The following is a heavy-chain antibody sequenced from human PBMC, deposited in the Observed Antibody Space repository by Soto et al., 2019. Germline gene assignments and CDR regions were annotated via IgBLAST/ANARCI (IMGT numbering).Heavy chain of an antibody. CDR1: GFTFSSYA. D-gene: IGHD6-19*01. J-gene: IGHJ5*02. V-gene: IGHV3-30-3*01. CDR2: ISYDGSNK. CDR3: ARELYSSGWQYSWWFGT. Sequence: GGSLRLSCAASGFTFSSYAMHWVRQAPGKGLEWVAVISYDGSNKYYADSVKGRFTISRDNSKNTLYLQMNSLRAEDTAVYDCARELYSSGWQYSWWFGTWGQRSLVAASS.